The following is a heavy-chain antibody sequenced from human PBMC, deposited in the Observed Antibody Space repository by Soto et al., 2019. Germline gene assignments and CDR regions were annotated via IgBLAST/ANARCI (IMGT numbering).Heavy chain of an antibody. CDR2: IILTSGTA. CDR1: GGSFSSYA. D-gene: IGHD3-3*01. J-gene: IGHJ4*02. V-gene: IGHV1-69*01. CDR3: AGVSYFDFWTGYYPTDY. Sequence: QVQLVQSWGEVKKPGSSVTVSCKAYGGSFSSYAMSWVRQAPGQGLQWMGGIILTSGTANYAQKFQGRVTITADESTSTAYIELSSLRPEDTAVYYCAGVSYFDFWTGYYPTDYWGQGTLVAVSS.